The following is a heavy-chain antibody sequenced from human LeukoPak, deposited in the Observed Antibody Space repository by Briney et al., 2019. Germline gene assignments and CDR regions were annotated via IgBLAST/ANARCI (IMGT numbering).Heavy chain of an antibody. CDR1: GFTFSSYA. D-gene: IGHD3-22*01. Sequence: GSLRLSCAASGFTFSSYAMSWVRQAPGKGLEWASGISGSGSMTYYPDSVKGRFTISRDNSKNTLYLQMNSLRAEDTAVYYCAKDWVPNYYDSSGPLGLFDYWGQGTLVTVSS. CDR2: ISGSGSMT. CDR3: AKDWVPNYYDSSGPLGLFDY. J-gene: IGHJ4*02. V-gene: IGHV3-23*01.